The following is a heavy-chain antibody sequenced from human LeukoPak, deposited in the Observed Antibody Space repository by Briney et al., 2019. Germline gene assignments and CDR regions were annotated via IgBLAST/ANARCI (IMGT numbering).Heavy chain of an antibody. J-gene: IGHJ4*02. V-gene: IGHV1-18*01. D-gene: IGHD2-15*01. CDR1: GYTFTSYG. Sequence: ASVKVSCKASGYTFTSYGISWVRQAPGQGLEWMGWISAYNGNTNYAQKLQGRVTMTTDTSTSTAYMELRSLRSDDTAVYFCARDPRSCSGDGCYSWGQGTLVAVSS. CDR3: ARDPRSCSGDGCYS. CDR2: ISAYNGNT.